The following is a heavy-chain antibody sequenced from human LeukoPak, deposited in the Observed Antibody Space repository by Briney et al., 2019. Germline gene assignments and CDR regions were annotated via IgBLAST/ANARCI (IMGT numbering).Heavy chain of an antibody. J-gene: IGHJ2*01. CDR3: AREWLGLKRYFDL. CDR1: GGSISSSSYY. CDR2: IYYSGST. V-gene: IGHV4-39*02. D-gene: IGHD6-19*01. Sequence: SETLSLTCTVSGGSISSSSYYWGWIRQPPGKGLEWIGSIYYSGSTYYNPSLKSRVTISVDTSKNQFSLKLSSVTAADTAVYYCAREWLGLKRYFDLWGRGTLVTVSS.